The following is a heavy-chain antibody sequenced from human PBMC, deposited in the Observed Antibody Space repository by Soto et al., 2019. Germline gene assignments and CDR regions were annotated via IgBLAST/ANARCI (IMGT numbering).Heavy chain of an antibody. V-gene: IGHV1-69*01. CDR1: GGTFSRYA. J-gene: IGHJ5*01. CDR3: ARASIHGSSWYFWFDP. Sequence: QVQLVQSGAEVRKPGSSVKVSCKASGGTFSRYAINWVRQAPGQELEWMGGIIPMFGTTNYAQKFKGRVTTTEDETTSTVYMELNTLRSEDAAVYYCARASIHGSSWYFWFDPWGQGTLVTVS. D-gene: IGHD6-13*01. CDR2: IIPMFGTT.